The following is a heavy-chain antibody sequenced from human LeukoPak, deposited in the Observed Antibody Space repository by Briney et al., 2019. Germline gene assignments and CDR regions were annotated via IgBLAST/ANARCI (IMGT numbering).Heavy chain of an antibody. V-gene: IGHV4-59*01. Sequence: SETLSLTCTVSGGSISSYYWSWIRQPPGKGLEWIGYIYYSGSTNYNPSLKSRVTISVDTSKNQFSLKLSSVTAADTAVYYCARQGKTPGIWFDPWGQGTLVTVSS. D-gene: IGHD6-13*01. J-gene: IGHJ5*02. CDR3: ARQGKTPGIWFDP. CDR2: IYYSGST. CDR1: GGSISSYY.